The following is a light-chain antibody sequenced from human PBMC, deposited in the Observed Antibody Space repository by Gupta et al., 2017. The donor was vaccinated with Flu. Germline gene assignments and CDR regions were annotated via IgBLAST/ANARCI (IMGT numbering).Light chain of an antibody. CDR3: QQYYSTPIT. CDR1: QSVLYSSNNMNY. Sequence: DIVLTQSPDSLAVPLGERCMINCKASQSVLYSSNNMNYLAWYQQKPGQPPKLLIYWASTRESGVPDRFSGSGSGTDFTLTISSLQAEDVAVYYCQQYYSTPITFGQGTRLEIK. V-gene: IGKV4-1*01. J-gene: IGKJ5*01. CDR2: WAS.